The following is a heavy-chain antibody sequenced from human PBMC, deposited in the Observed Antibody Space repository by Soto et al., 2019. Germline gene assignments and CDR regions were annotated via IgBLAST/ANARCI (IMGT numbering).Heavy chain of an antibody. J-gene: IGHJ4*02. CDR2: IYSDGST. D-gene: IGHD3-10*01. V-gene: IGHV3-66*01. Sequence: EVQLVESGGGLVQPGGSLRLSCVVSGLTVSSIYMSWVRQAPGKGLEWVSSIYSDGSTYYADSVKGRFTISRDNSKNTLYLQMNHLRADDTAVYYCAREVRRERPIDYWGQGTLVTVSS. CDR3: AREVRRERPIDY. CDR1: GLTVSSIY.